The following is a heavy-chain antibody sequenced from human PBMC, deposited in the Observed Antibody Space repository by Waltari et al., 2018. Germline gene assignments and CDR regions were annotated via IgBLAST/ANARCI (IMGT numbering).Heavy chain of an antibody. V-gene: IGHV3-30*18. J-gene: IGHJ4*02. Sequence: QVQLVESGGGVVQPGRSLRLSCAASGFTFSSYGMHWVRQAPGKGLEWVAVISYDGSNKDYAYPVKGRFTITRDNSKNTLYLQMNSLRAEDTAVYYCAKGAMDYDSTEDYFDYWGQGTLVIVSS. CDR3: AKGAMDYDSTEDYFDY. CDR1: GFTFSSYG. CDR2: ISYDGSNK. D-gene: IGHD3-22*01.